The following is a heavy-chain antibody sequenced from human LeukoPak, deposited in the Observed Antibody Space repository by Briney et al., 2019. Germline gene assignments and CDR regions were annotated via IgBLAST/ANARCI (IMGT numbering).Heavy chain of an antibody. D-gene: IGHD3-3*01. CDR3: ARVTYDFWSSPTYYMDV. J-gene: IGHJ6*03. CDR2: ISSSSSTI. CDR1: GFTFSSYS. V-gene: IGHV3-48*01. Sequence: AGGSLRLSCAASGFTFSSYSMNWVRQAPGKGLEWVSYISSSSSTIYYADSVKGRFTISRDNAKNSLYLQMNSLRAEDTVVYYCARVTYDFWSSPTYYMDVWGKGTTVTVSS.